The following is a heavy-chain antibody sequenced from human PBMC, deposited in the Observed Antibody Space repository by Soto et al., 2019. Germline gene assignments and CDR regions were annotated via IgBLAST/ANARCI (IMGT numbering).Heavy chain of an antibody. V-gene: IGHV3-33*01. CDR3: GSLMSSWLVKFGCYGMDV. Sequence: QVQLVESGGGVVQPGRSLRLSCAASGFTFSSYGMHWVRQAPGKGLEWVAVIWYDGSNKYYANSVKGRFTISRDNSKNTLYLEMQRLRAEGTAVDYCGSLMSSWLVKFGCYGMDVRCQGTTVTVSS. CDR1: GFTFSSYG. D-gene: IGHD6-19*01. CDR2: IWYDGSNK. J-gene: IGHJ6*02.